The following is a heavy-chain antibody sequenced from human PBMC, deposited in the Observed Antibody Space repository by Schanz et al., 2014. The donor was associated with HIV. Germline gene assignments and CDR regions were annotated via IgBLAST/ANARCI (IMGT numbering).Heavy chain of an antibody. CDR3: AKPEYDSRGNSQSHFDY. J-gene: IGHJ4*02. CDR2: ISESGGRT. V-gene: IGHV3-23*01. CDR1: GFNFNNYA. D-gene: IGHD3-22*01. Sequence: VQLLESGGGLEQPGGSLRLSCAASGFNFNNYAMTWVRQAPGKGLGWVSSISESGGRTYYADSVNGRFTISRDNSKNTLYLQMTTLRIDDTAVYYCAKPEYDSRGNSQSHFDYWGQGTLVTVSS.